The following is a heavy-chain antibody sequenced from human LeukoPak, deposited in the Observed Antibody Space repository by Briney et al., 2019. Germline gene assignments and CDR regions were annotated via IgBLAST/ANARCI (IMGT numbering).Heavy chain of an antibody. D-gene: IGHD3-3*01. CDR2: MSGNGGSI. V-gene: IGHV3-23*01. CDR3: AKDYDFWSGYYPD. Sequence: GGSLRLSWAASGFTFSGHAMGWVRQAPGKGLEWVSAMSGNGGSIGYADSVKGRFTISRDNSKNTLYLQMNSLRAEDTAVYYCAKDYDFWSGYYPDWGQGTLVTVSS. CDR1: GFTFSGHA. J-gene: IGHJ4*02.